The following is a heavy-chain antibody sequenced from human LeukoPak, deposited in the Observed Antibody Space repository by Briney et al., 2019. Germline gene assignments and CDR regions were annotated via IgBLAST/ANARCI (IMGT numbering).Heavy chain of an antibody. V-gene: IGHV3-48*02. CDR3: TRDTGDGSYDY. CDR1: RLTFSSYN. J-gene: IGHJ4*02. D-gene: IGHD3-10*01. Sequence: GGSLRLSSAASRLTFSSYNMNWVRHAPGKGLQWVSYISRSSSTIYYADSVKGRFTISRDNAKNSLSLQMNSLRDEDTAIYYCTRDTGDGSYDYWGRGTLVTVSS. CDR2: ISRSSSTI.